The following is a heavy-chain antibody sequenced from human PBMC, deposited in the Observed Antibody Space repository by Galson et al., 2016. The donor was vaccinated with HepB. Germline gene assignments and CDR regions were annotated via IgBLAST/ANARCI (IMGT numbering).Heavy chain of an antibody. V-gene: IGHV3-23*01. CDR1: GFTLNNYA. D-gene: IGHD6-19*01. Sequence: SLRLSCAASGFTLNNYAMSWVRQAAGKGLEWVSAISGGDGRTYYADSVRGRSTISRDKSKNTLYLQMDSLRVEDTAIYYCAKARGQWLGFDPWGQGTLVTVSS. CDR3: AKARGQWLGFDP. CDR2: ISGGDGRT. J-gene: IGHJ5*02.